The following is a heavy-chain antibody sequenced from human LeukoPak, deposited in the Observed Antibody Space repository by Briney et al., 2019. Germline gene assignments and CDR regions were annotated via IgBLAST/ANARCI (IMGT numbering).Heavy chain of an antibody. D-gene: IGHD2-21*02. V-gene: IGHV3-9*03. CDR1: GFTFIDYD. Sequence: FPRPFSAASGFTFIDYDKYWGRQAPGGGLEWGSGISWNSGSIGYADSVKGRFTISRDNARNSLYLQMNSLRAEDMALYYCAKDTSPVVTATFDYWGQGTLVTVSS. CDR2: ISWNSGSI. CDR3: AKDTSPVVTATFDY. J-gene: IGHJ4*02.